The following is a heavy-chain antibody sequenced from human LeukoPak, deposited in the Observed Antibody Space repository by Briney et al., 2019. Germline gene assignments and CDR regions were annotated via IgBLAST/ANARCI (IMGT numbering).Heavy chain of an antibody. CDR1: GGSFSGYY. J-gene: IGHJ4*02. CDR2: INHSGST. D-gene: IGHD3-22*01. V-gene: IGHV4-34*01. CDR3: ARGPRYYYESSGYYYNY. Sequence: SETLSLTCAVYGGSFSGYYWSWIRQPPGKGLEWIGEINHSGSTNYNPSLKSRVTISVDTSKNLFSLKVRSVTAADTAVYYCARGPRYYYESSGYYYNYWGQGTLVTVSS.